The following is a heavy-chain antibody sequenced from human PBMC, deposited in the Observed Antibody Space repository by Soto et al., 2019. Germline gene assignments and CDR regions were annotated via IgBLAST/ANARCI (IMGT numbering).Heavy chain of an antibody. D-gene: IGHD6-19*01. V-gene: IGHV1-24*01. J-gene: IGHJ4*02. Sequence: GASVKVSCKVSGYTLTELSMHWVRQAPGKGLEWMGGFDPEDGETIYAQKFQGRVTMTEDTSTDTAYMELSSLRSEDTAVFFFATVGAVLRVAGAIDHWGQGTLVTV. CDR3: ATVGAVLRVAGAIDH. CDR2: FDPEDGET. CDR1: GYTLTELS.